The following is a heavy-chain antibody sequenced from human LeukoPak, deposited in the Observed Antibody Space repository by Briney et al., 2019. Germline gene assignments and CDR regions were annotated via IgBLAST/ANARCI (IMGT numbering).Heavy chain of an antibody. J-gene: IGHJ4*02. CDR3: ASSRDGYNSLDY. Sequence: SETLSLTCTVSGGSNSSYYWSWIRQPPGKGLEWIGYIYYSGSTNYNPSLKSRVTISVDTSKNQFSLKLSSVTAADTAVYYCASSRDGYNSLDYWGQGTLVTVSS. CDR1: GGSNSSYY. V-gene: IGHV4-59*01. D-gene: IGHD5-24*01. CDR2: IYYSGST.